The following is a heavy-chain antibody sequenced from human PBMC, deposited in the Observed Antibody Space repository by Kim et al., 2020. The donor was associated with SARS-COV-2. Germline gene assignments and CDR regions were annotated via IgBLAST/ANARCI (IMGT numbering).Heavy chain of an antibody. D-gene: IGHD2-2*01. CDR1: GYSFTSYW. CDR2: IYPGDSDT. CDR3: ARLLGPGEVVPAAILLHY. Sequence: GESLKISCKGSGYSFTSYWIGWVRQMPGKGLEWMGIIYPGDSDTRYSPSFQGQVTISADKSISTAYLQWSSLKASDTAMYYCARLLGPGEVVPAAILLHYWGQGTLVTVSS. V-gene: IGHV5-51*01. J-gene: IGHJ4*02.